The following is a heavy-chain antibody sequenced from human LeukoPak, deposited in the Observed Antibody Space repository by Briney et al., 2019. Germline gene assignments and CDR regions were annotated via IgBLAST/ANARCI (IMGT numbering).Heavy chain of an antibody. CDR2: ISGSGGSP. V-gene: IGHV3-23*01. Sequence: TGGSLRLSCAASGFTFRSYAMSWVRQAPGKGLEWVSAISGSGGSPYYADSVKGRFTISRDNSKNTLYLQMNSLRGEDTAIYYCARGSPGSYYNSRFDYWGQGSLVTASS. CDR3: ARGSPGSYYNSRFDY. CDR1: GFTFRSYA. D-gene: IGHD3-10*01. J-gene: IGHJ4*02.